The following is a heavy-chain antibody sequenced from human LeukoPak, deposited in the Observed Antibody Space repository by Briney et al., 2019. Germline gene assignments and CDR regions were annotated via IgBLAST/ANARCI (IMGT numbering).Heavy chain of an antibody. CDR1: GFPFTTYV. J-gene: IGHJ4*02. Sequence: GGSLRLSCAASGFPFTTYVMSWVRQAPGKGLEWVSAISGSGGSTYYADSVKGRFTISRDNSKNTLLLQMNSLRAEDTAVYYCARYSATTGFDYWGQGTLVTVSS. V-gene: IGHV3-23*01. CDR2: ISGSGGST. CDR3: ARYSATTGFDY. D-gene: IGHD4-17*01.